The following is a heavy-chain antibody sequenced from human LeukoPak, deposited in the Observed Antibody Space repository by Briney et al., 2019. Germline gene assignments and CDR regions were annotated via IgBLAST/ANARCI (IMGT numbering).Heavy chain of an antibody. Sequence: PGGSLRLSCAVSGFTFSSYWMSWVRQVPGKGLEWVANIKSDGSETYYVDSVKGRFTISRDNAKKSLYLQMNSLRAEDTGVYYCARRGGAHGVGVWGQGTTVTVSS. V-gene: IGHV3-7*02. J-gene: IGHJ6*02. CDR3: ARRGGAHGVGV. CDR2: IKSDGSET. CDR1: GFTFSSYW. D-gene: IGHD2-21*01.